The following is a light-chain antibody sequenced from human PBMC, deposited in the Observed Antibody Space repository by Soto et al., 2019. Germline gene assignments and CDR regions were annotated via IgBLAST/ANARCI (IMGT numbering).Light chain of an antibody. V-gene: IGKV4-1*01. CDR2: WAS. CDR1: QTVLYNSNNKNY. CDR3: QQYYNTPWT. Sequence: DFVMTQSPDSLAVSLGERATINCKSSQTVLYNSNNKNYLAWYQQRPGQPPKLLIYWASIRESGVPDRFSGSGSGTDFTLTISSLQAEDVAVYYRQQYYNTPWTFGQGTKVEIK. J-gene: IGKJ1*01.